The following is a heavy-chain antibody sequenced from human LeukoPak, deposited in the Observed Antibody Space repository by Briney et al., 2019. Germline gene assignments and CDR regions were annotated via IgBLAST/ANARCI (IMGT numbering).Heavy chain of an antibody. CDR1: GFTFTSSA. J-gene: IGHJ5*02. CDR2: ISAYNGNT. V-gene: IGHV1-18*01. D-gene: IGHD6-19*01. CDR3: ARDHSSGWFVSGYNWSDP. Sequence: ASVKVSCKASGFTFTSSAMQWVRQARGQRLEWIGWISAYNGNTNYAQKLQGRVTMTTDTSTSTAYMELRSLRSDDTAVYYCARDHSSGWFVSGYNWSDPWGQGTLVTVSS.